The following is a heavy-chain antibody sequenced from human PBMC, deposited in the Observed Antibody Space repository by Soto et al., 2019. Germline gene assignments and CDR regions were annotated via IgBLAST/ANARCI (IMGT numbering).Heavy chain of an antibody. CDR3: AMSYCGGDCPSYFDY. CDR2: ISYDGSNK. Sequence: PGGSLRLSCAASGFTFSSYGMHWVRQAPGKGLEWVAVISYDGSNKYYADSVKGRFTISRDNSKNTLYLQMNSLRAEDTAVYYCAMSYCGGDCPSYFDYWGQGTLVTVSS. D-gene: IGHD2-21*02. CDR1: GFTFSSYG. J-gene: IGHJ4*02. V-gene: IGHV3-30*03.